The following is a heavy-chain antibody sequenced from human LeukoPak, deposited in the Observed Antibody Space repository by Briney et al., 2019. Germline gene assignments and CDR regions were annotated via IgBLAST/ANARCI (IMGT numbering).Heavy chain of an antibody. Sequence: SETLSLTCTVSGGSISSYYWSWIRQPPGKGLEWIGYIYYSGSTNYNPSLKSRVTISVDTSKNQFSLSLSSVTAADTAVYYCARGLMMAVAGRGEFHYWGQGTLVTVSS. CDR2: IYYSGST. CDR3: ARGLMMAVAGRGEFHY. J-gene: IGHJ4*02. V-gene: IGHV4-59*01. CDR1: GGSISSYY. D-gene: IGHD6-13*01.